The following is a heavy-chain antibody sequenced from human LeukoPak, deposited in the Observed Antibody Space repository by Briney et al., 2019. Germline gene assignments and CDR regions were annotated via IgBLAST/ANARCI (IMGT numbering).Heavy chain of an antibody. D-gene: IGHD4-17*01. Sequence: PGGSLRLSCAASGVTFSSYAMHWVRQAPGKGLEWVAVISYDGSNKYYADSVKGRFTISRDNSKNTLYLQMNSLRAEDTAVYYCARDGADYGDYGLSYFDYWGQGTLVTVSS. CDR2: ISYDGSNK. J-gene: IGHJ4*02. CDR3: ARDGADYGDYGLSYFDY. CDR1: GVTFSSYA. V-gene: IGHV3-30*04.